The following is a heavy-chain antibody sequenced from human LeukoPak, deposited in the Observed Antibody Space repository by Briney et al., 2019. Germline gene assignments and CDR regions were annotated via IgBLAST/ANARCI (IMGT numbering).Heavy chain of an antibody. CDR1: GFTFSSHW. J-gene: IGHJ4*02. CDR2: INTDGSST. V-gene: IGHV3-74*01. CDR3: TSKQDY. Sequence: PGGSLRLSCAASGFTFSSHWMHWVRQAPGKGLVWVSRINTDGSSTSYADSVKGRFTISRDNAKNTLYLQMNGLRAEDTAVYYCTSKQDYWGQGTLVTVSS.